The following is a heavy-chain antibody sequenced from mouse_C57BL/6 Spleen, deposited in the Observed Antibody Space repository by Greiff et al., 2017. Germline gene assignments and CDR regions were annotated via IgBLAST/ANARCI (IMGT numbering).Heavy chain of an antibody. CDR1: GYTFTSYG. J-gene: IGHJ4*01. D-gene: IGHD2-4*01. CDR2: IYPKSGNT. CDR3: ARERHSYDYASMDY. Sequence: VQLQQSGAELARPGASVKLSCKASGYTFTSYGISWVKQRTGQGLEWIGEIYPKSGNTYYNEKFKGKATLTADKSSSTAYMELRSLTSEDSAVXVCARERHSYDYASMDYWGQGTTLTVSS. V-gene: IGHV1-81*01.